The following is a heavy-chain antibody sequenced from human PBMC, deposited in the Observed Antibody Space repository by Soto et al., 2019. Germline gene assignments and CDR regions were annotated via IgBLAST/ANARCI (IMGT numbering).Heavy chain of an antibody. V-gene: IGHV1-18*04. CDR1: GCSFSSYT. CDR2: IRAYNGNT. CDR3: ASFRNEWELPYYYYGMDV. Sequence: GASVKVSCKASGCSFSSYTINWVRQAPGQGLEWLGWIRAYNGNTKYVEKLQGRVTITADKSTSTAYMELSSLRSEDTAVYYCASFRNEWELPYYYYGMDVWGQGTTVTVSS. J-gene: IGHJ6*02. D-gene: IGHD1-26*01.